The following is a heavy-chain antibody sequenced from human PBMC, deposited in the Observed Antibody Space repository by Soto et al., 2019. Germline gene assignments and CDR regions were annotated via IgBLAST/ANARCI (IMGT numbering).Heavy chain of an antibody. V-gene: IGHV3-30-3*01. J-gene: IGHJ4*02. Sequence: GGSLRLSCAASGFTFSSYAMHWVRQAPGKGLEWVAVISCDGSNKYYADSVKGRFTISRDNSKNTLYLQMNSLRAEDTAVYYCARDTDNTDFWSGYGDYWGQGTLVTVSS. D-gene: IGHD3-3*01. CDR2: ISCDGSNK. CDR1: GFTFSSYA. CDR3: ARDTDNTDFWSGYGDY.